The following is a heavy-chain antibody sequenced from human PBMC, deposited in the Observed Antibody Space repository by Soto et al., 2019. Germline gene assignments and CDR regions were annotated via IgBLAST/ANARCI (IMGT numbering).Heavy chain of an antibody. Sequence: PVGSLRLSCAASGFTFSRYGMNWLRQAPGKGLEWVASISSSTSYVYYADSVKGRFSTSRDNAKNILYLEMYALRTEDTAAYYCARDPSEGRVGNWFESWGQGTLVTVYS. CDR3: ARDPSEGRVGNWFES. CDR1: GFTFSRYG. J-gene: IGHJ5*01. CDR2: ISSSTSYV. V-gene: IGHV3-21*06. D-gene: IGHD2-2*01.